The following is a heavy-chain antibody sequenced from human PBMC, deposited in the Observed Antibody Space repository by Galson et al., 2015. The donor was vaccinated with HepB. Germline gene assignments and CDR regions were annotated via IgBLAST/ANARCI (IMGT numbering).Heavy chain of an antibody. J-gene: IGHJ5*02. V-gene: IGHV4-39*01. CDR2: ISDTGST. CDR3: ARRAYNFFDP. Sequence: ETLSLTCSVSGGSIRRSTDFWGWIRQPPGKGLEWIGFISDTGSTYYNPSLRSRVIISVDTAKNQFSLRLRSVTAADMATYYCARRAYNFFDPWGRGSLVTVSS. CDR1: GGSIRRSTDF.